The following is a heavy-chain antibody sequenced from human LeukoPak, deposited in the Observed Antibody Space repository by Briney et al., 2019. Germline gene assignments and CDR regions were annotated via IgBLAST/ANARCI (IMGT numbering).Heavy chain of an antibody. V-gene: IGHV3-74*01. CDR2: INSDGSST. Sequence: GGSLRLSCAASGFTFSSYWMHWVRQAPGKGLVWVSRINSDGSSTSYADSVKGRFTISRDNAKNTLYLQMNSLRTEDTAVYYCARVPGLLPDNAFDIWGQGTMVTVSS. D-gene: IGHD3-22*01. CDR1: GFTFSSYW. CDR3: ARVPGLLPDNAFDI. J-gene: IGHJ3*02.